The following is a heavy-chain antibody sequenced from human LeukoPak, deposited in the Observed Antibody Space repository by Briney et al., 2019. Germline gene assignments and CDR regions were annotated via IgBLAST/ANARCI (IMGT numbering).Heavy chain of an antibody. J-gene: IGHJ4*02. Sequence: GGSLRLSCAASGFTFDDYAMSWVRQAPGKGLDWVSVISGSAGKIRYAGSVKGRFTISRDNSENTVYLQMNNLRAEDTAVYYCAGRVTGYSSGYVYWGQGTLVTVSS. D-gene: IGHD5-18*01. CDR1: GFTFDDYA. CDR2: ISGSAGKI. CDR3: AGRVTGYSSGYVY. V-gene: IGHV3-23*01.